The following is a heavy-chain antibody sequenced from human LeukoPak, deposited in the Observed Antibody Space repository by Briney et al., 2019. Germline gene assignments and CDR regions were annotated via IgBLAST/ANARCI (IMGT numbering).Heavy chain of an antibody. CDR3: TRGDDYGSNMRLPKFNWFDP. Sequence: GGSLRLSCVASGFSFKTDGMHWVRQAPGKGLGWVAHIRHDGSLIYYSESAKGRFTISRDNSKNTLYLQMNSLRSDDTAVYYCTRGDDYGSNMRLPKFNWFDPWGQGSLVTVSS. CDR2: IRHDGSLI. J-gene: IGHJ5*02. D-gene: IGHD4-17*01. V-gene: IGHV3-30*02. CDR1: GFSFKTDG.